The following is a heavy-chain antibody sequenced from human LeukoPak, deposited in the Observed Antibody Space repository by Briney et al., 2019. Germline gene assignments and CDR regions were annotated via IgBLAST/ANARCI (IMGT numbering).Heavy chain of an antibody. V-gene: IGHV3-30*03. CDR2: ISYDGSNK. D-gene: IGHD6-19*01. CDR3: ARAGSGAWYSSGLEIDY. J-gene: IGHJ4*02. CDR1: GFTFSSYG. Sequence: GGSLRLSCAASGFTFSSYGMHWVRQAPGKGLEWVAVISYDGSNKYYADSVKGRFTISRDNSKNTLYLQMNSLRAEDTAVYYCARAGSGAWYSSGLEIDYWGQGTLVTVSS.